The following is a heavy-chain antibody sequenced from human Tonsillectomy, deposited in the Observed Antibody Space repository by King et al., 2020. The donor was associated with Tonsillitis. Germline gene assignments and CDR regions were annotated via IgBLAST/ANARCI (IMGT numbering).Heavy chain of an antibody. J-gene: IGHJ4*02. Sequence: QLQESGPGLVKPSETLSLTCTVSGGSISSSSYYWGWIRQPPGKGLEWIGSIYYSGSTYYNTSLRSRATIYVDKSKNQFSVKLRAVTAADTAVYYCTRGTFIAAAHSFDYWGQGTLVTVSS. CDR3: TRGTFIAAAHSFDY. D-gene: IGHD6-13*01. CDR1: GGSISSSSYY. V-gene: IGHV4-39*01. CDR2: IYYSGST.